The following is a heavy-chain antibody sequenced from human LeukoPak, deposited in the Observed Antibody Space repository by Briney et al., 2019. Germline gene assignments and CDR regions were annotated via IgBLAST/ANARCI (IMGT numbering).Heavy chain of an antibody. Sequence: GGSLRLSCAASGFTFSSYSMNWVRQAPGKGLEWVSSISSRSGYIYYADSVKGRFTISRDNAKNSLYLQMNSLRAEDTAVYYCARDFGRYYIDYWGQGTLVTVSS. J-gene: IGHJ4*02. V-gene: IGHV3-21*01. CDR1: GFTFSSYS. D-gene: IGHD3-10*01. CDR3: ARDFGRYYIDY. CDR2: ISSRSGYI.